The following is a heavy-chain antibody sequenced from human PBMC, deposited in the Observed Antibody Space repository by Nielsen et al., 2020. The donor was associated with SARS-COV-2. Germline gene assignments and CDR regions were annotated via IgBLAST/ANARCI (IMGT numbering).Heavy chain of an antibody. J-gene: IGHJ3*02. CDR2: ISYDGSNK. V-gene: IGHV3-30-3*01. CDR3: ATGFGEWPDAFDI. CDR1: GFTFSSYA. D-gene: IGHD3-10*01. Sequence: GGSLRLSCAASGFTFSSYAMHWVRQAPGKGLEWVAVISYDGSNKYYADSVKGRFTISRDNSKNTLYLQMNSLRAEDTAVYYCATGFGEWPDAFDIWSQGTMVTVSS.